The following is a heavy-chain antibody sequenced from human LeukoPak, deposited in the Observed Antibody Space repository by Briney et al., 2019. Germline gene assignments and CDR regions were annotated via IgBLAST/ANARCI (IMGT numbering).Heavy chain of an antibody. J-gene: IGHJ3*02. CDR1: GFTFGPYS. CDR3: AREQSGSYSEAFDI. D-gene: IGHD1-26*01. Sequence: PGGSLRLSCAASGFTFGPYSMNWVRQAPGKGLEWVSSIDSSSSSIYYANSVKGRFTISRDNAQNSLYLQVNSLRAEDTAVYYRAREQSGSYSEAFDIWGQGTMVTVSS. V-gene: IGHV3-21*01. CDR2: IDSSSSSI.